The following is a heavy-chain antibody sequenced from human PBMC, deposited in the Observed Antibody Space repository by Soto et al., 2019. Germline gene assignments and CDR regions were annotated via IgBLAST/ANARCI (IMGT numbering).Heavy chain of an antibody. D-gene: IGHD2-15*01. Sequence: EVQLVESGGGLVQPGGSLRLSCAASGFTFSSYSMNWVRQAPGKGLEWVSYISSSSSTIYYADSVKGRFTISRDNAKNSRYLQMNSLRDEDTAVYYCARDLAYCSGGSCLYYYYYYGMDVWGQGTTVTVSS. CDR1: GFTFSSYS. V-gene: IGHV3-48*02. J-gene: IGHJ6*02. CDR2: ISSSSSTI. CDR3: ARDLAYCSGGSCLYYYYYYGMDV.